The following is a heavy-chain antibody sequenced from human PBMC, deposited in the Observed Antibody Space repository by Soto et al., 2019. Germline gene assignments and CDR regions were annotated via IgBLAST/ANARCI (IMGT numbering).Heavy chain of an antibody. J-gene: IGHJ4*02. V-gene: IGHV3-72*01. CDR1: GFAFDDYY. D-gene: IGHD1-26*01. CDR3: ARDTWGSYDY. Sequence: EGQLVQSGGGLVQPGGSLRLSCTASGFAFDDYYMDWVRQVPGKGLEWIGRTRDKPNNYAAEYVASVKGRFTISRDASKDAMYLQMNTEKTEDTAVYYCARDTWGSYDYWGQGALFIVSS. CDR2: TRDKPNNYAA.